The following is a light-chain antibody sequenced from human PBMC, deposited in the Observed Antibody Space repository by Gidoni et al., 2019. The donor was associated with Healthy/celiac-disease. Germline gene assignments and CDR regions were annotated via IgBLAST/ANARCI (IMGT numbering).Light chain of an antibody. J-gene: IGKJ3*01. CDR1: QSVSSSY. CDR3: QQYGSSPGFT. Sequence: IVLTQSPGTLSLSTGERATLSCRASQSVSSSYLAWYQQKPGQAPRLLIYGASSRATGIPDRFSGSGSGTDFTLTISRLEPEDFAVYYCQQYGSSPGFTFGPGTKVDIK. CDR2: GAS. V-gene: IGKV3-20*01.